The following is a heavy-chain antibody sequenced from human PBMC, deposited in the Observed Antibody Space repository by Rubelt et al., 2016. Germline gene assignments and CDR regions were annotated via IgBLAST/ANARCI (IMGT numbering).Heavy chain of an antibody. V-gene: IGHV4-59*12. CDR3: ARGYVVVPAARGGSWFDP. CDR1: GGSISSYY. D-gene: IGHD2-2*01. J-gene: IGHJ5*02. CDR2: INHSGST. Sequence: QVQLQESGPGLVKPSETLSLTCTVSGGSISSYYWSWIRQPPGKGLEWIGEINHSGSTNYNPSLKSRVTISVDTSKNQFSLKLSSVTAADTAVYYCARGYVVVPAARGGSWFDPWGQGTLVTVSS.